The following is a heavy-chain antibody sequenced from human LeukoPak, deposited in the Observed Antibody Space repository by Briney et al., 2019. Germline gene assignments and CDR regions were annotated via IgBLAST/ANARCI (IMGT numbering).Heavy chain of an antibody. D-gene: IGHD6-19*01. J-gene: IGHJ4*02. Sequence: GGSLRLSCAASGFTFSDHYMSWIRQNPGKGLEWVSRISRDTESVKGRFTISRDNTKNSLYLQMNSLRAEDTAVYYCAKDDSCGWSGYGYWGQGTLVTVSS. CDR3: AKDDSCGWSGYGY. CDR2: ISR. CDR1: GFTFSDHY. V-gene: IGHV3-11*01.